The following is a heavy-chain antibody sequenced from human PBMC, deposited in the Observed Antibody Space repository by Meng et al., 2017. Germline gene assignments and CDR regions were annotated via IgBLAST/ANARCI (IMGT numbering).Heavy chain of an antibody. CDR2: IYYSGST. D-gene: IGHD3-22*01. CDR1: GGSISSGGYY. Sequence: VTLQEWGAGLVTPSQTLSLTCTVSGGSISSGGYYWSWIRQQPGKGLEWIGYIYYSGSTYYNPSLKSLVTISVDTSKNQFSLKLSSVTAADTAVYYCARVHYYDSSGYNNWYFDLWGRGTLVTVPS. J-gene: IGHJ2*01. V-gene: IGHV4-31*01. CDR3: ARVHYYDSSGYNNWYFDL.